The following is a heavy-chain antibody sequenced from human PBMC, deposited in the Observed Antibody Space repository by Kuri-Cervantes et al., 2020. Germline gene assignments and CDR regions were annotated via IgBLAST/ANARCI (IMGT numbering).Heavy chain of an antibody. CDR1: GFTFSSYD. Sequence: GGSLESLRSGSGFTFSSYDMHWVRQATGKGLEWVSAIGTAGDTYYPGSVKGRFTISRENAKNTLYLQMNSLRAEDTAVYYCAKDPWDQLPTLNRFDYWGQGTLVTVSS. CDR3: AKDPWDQLPTLNRFDY. J-gene: IGHJ4*02. CDR2: IGTAGDT. V-gene: IGHV3-13*01. D-gene: IGHD2-2*01.